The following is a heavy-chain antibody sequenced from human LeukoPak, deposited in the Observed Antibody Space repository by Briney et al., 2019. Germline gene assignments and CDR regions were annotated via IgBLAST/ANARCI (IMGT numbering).Heavy chain of an antibody. CDR1: GFTFSSYA. CDR2: ISGSGGST. Sequence: GGSLRLSCAASGFTFSSYAMSWVRQAPGKGLEWVSAISGSGGSTYYADSVKGRFTISRDNSKNTLYLQMNSLRAEDTAVYYCARGAALVGATNDYFDYWGQGTLVTVSS. V-gene: IGHV3-23*01. CDR3: ARGAALVGATNDYFDY. D-gene: IGHD1-26*01. J-gene: IGHJ4*02.